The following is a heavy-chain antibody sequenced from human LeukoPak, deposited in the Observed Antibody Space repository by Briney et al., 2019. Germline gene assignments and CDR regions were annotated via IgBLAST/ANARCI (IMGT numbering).Heavy chain of an antibody. CDR2: VSYDGGNG. CDR1: GLTFSSYG. Sequence: GWSLRLSCAASGLTFSSYGMHWVRQAPDKGLEGVAFVSYDGGNGYYADSVKGRFTISSDHSKNTLYLQMNSLSGEDTAGVFFCGDFDYWGQGTLVTVSS. V-gene: IGHV3-33*01. CDR3: CGDFDY. J-gene: IGHJ4*02. D-gene: IGHD2-21*01.